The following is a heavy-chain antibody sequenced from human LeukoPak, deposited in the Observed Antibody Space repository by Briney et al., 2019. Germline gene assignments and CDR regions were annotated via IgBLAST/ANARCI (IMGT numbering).Heavy chain of an antibody. CDR2: ISSSSSTI. CDR1: GFTFSSYS. CDR3: AKAPYYDFWSGYERYFDL. J-gene: IGHJ2*01. Sequence: GGSLRLSCAASGFTFSSYSMNWVRQAPGKGLEWVSYISSSSSTIYYADSVKGRFTISRDNAKNTLYLQMNSLRAEDTAVYYCAKAPYYDFWSGYERYFDLWGRGTLVTVSS. V-gene: IGHV3-48*01. D-gene: IGHD3-3*01.